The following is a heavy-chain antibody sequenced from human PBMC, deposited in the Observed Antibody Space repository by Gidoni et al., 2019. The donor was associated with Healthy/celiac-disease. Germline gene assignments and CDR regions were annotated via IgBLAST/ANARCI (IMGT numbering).Heavy chain of an antibody. V-gene: IGHV1-69*06. D-gene: IGHD6-13*01. CDR3: ARDRSRAAAGTGAFDI. CDR1: GGTFSSYA. CDR2: IIPIFGTA. J-gene: IGHJ3*02. Sequence: QVQRVQSGAGVKKPGSSVKVSCKASGGTFSSYAISWVRQAPGQGLEWMGGIIPIFGTANYAQKFQGRVTITADKSTSTAYMELSSLRSEDTAVYYCARDRSRAAAGTGAFDIWGQGTMVTVSS.